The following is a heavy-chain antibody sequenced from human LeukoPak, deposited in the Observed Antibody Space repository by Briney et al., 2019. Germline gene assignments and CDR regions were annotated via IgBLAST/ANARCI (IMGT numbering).Heavy chain of an antibody. CDR3: ARYSGSYSLRY. J-gene: IGHJ4*02. Sequence: SETLSLTCTVSGGSISSYYWSWIRQPPGKGLEWIGYIYYSGSTNYNPSLKSRVTISVDTSKNQFSLKLSSVTAADTAVYCCARYSGSYSLRYRGQGTLVTVSS. CDR2: IYYSGST. D-gene: IGHD1-26*01. V-gene: IGHV4-59*08. CDR1: GGSISSYY.